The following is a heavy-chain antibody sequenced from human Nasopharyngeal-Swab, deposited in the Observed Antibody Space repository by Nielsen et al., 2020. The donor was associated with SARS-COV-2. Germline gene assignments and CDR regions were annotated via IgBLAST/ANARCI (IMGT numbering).Heavy chain of an antibody. V-gene: IGHV3-33*01. D-gene: IGHD1-1*01. CDR1: GFTFSSYG. Sequence: GGSLRLSCAASGFTFSSYGMHWVRQAPGKGLEWVAVIWYDGSNKYYADSVKGRFTISRDNSKNTLYLQMNSLRAEDTAVYYCAREGYWNDVGGAFDIWGQGTMVTVSS. CDR2: IWYDGSNK. CDR3: AREGYWNDVGGAFDI. J-gene: IGHJ3*02.